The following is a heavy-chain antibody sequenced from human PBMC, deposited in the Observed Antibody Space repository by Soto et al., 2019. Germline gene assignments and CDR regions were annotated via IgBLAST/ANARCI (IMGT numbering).Heavy chain of an antibody. D-gene: IGHD6-13*01. Sequence: GGSLTLSCAASGFIFSSYSMNWVRQAPGKGLEWVSCISDSNNYIYYVDSVKGRFTISRDDAKNSLYLQMHSLRAEDTAAYYCATKQDDAFDIWGQGTMVTVSS. CDR2: ISDSNNYI. CDR3: ATKQDDAFDI. CDR1: GFIFSSYS. V-gene: IGHV3-21*01. J-gene: IGHJ3*02.